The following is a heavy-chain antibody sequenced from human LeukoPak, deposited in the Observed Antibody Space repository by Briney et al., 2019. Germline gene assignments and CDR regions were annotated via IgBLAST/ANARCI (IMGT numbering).Heavy chain of an antibody. CDR3: AKNAPYGGMDV. Sequence: GGSLRLSCVASGFSLSGYYMNWIRRAPGKGLEWVAYISNIGTTIYYADSVKGRLTVSRDNGKNSLYLQMKSLRAEDTAEYFLAKNAPYGGMDVWGQGTTVTVSS. J-gene: IGHJ6*02. CDR1: GFSLSGYY. D-gene: IGHD3-10*01. V-gene: IGHV3-11*01. CDR2: ISNIGTTI.